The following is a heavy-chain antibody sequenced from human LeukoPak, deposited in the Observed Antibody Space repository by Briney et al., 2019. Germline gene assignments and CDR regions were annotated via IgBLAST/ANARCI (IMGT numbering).Heavy chain of an antibody. V-gene: IGHV4-61*02. CDR3: AKPSNYYSSATDAFDF. D-gene: IGHD3-10*01. CDR1: GGSISSGSYY. Sequence: SQTLSLTCTVSGGSISSGSYYWSWIRQPAGKGLEWIGRIYTSGSTNYNPSLKSRVTISVDTSKNHFSLKLNSVTAADTAVYYCAKPSNYYSSATDAFDFWGQGTMVTVSS. CDR2: IYTSGST. J-gene: IGHJ3*01.